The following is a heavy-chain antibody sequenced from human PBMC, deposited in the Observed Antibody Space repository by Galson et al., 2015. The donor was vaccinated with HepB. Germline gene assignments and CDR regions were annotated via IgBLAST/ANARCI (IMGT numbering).Heavy chain of an antibody. J-gene: IGHJ6*02. CDR3: ARDGGGYYGSGSYLPYYYYGMDV. CDR2: ISAYNGNT. Sequence: SVKVSCKASGYTFTSYGISWVRQAPGQGLEWMGWISAYNGNTNYAQKLQGRVTMTTDTSTSTAYMELRSLRSDDTAVYYCARDGGGYYGSGSYLPYYYYGMDVWGQGTTVTVSS. V-gene: IGHV1-18*01. D-gene: IGHD3-10*01. CDR1: GYTFTSYG.